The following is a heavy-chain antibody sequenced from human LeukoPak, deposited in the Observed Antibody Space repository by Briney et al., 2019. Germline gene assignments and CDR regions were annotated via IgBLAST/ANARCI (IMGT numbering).Heavy chain of an antibody. J-gene: IGHJ4*02. CDR3: ARIRPVTTGLKGYYFDY. Sequence: ASVKVSCKTFGYTFSSYEINWVRQATGRGLEWVGWMNPKTGKTAYARNLQGRVTITRDTSISTAYMDLSGLRSEDTAVYYCARIRPVTTGLKGYYFDYWGQGTLVTVSS. CDR1: GYTFSSYE. D-gene: IGHD1-1*01. V-gene: IGHV1-8*01. CDR2: MNPKTGKT.